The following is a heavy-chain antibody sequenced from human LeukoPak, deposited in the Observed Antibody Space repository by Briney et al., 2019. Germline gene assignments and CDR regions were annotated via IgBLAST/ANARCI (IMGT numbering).Heavy chain of an antibody. Sequence: AGGSLRLSCAASGFTFSTYNMNWVRQTPGKGLEWVSHIRSTSRTIYYADSVKGRFTISRDNAKNSLYLQMNSLRAEDTAVYYCARVYDFYYMDVWGKGTTVTVSS. CDR3: ARVYDFYYMDV. CDR1: GFTFSTYN. V-gene: IGHV3-48*04. CDR2: IRSTSRTI. J-gene: IGHJ6*03.